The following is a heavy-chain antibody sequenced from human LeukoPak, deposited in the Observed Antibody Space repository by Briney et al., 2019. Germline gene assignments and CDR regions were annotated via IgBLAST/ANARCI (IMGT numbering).Heavy chain of an antibody. V-gene: IGHV3-23*01. J-gene: IGHJ1*01. CDR2: FSGSGGTT. CDR3: AKDQGIQLWLKYFQH. CDR1: GFTFNNYA. D-gene: IGHD5-18*01. Sequence: GGSLRLSCAASGFTFNNYAMTWVRQAPGKGLEWVSAFSGSGGTTLYADSVKGRFTISRDNSKSTLYLQMNSLRAEDTAVYYCAKDQGIQLWLKYFQHWGQGTLVTVSS.